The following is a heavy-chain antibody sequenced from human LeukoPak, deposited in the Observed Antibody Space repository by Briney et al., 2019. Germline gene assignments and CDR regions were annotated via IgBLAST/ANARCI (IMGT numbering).Heavy chain of an antibody. CDR1: GDSFTSYY. D-gene: IGHD6-13*01. Sequence: GASVKVSCKASGDSFTSYYMHWVRQAPGQGLEWMGIINPSGGSTSYAQKFQGRVTMTRDTSTSTVYMELSSLRSEDTAVYYCASGGYSSSWYGKIDYWGQGTLVTVSS. CDR3: ASGGYSSSWYGKIDY. CDR2: INPSGGST. V-gene: IGHV1-46*03. J-gene: IGHJ4*02.